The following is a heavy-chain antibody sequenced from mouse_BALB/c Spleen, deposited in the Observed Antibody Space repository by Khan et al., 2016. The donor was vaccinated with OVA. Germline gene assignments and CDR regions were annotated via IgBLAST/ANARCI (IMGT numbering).Heavy chain of an antibody. CDR3: ARIKKIVATYFDY. Sequence: QVQLKESGAELVKAGASVKMSCKASGYTFTSYWMHWVKHRLGQGLEWFAETNPTNGRTYYNEKFKSKATLTVDKSSSTAYMLLSGPTFEDSAVYYCARIKKIVATYFDYWGQGTTLTVSS. CDR2: TNPTNGRT. J-gene: IGHJ2*01. D-gene: IGHD1-1*01. V-gene: IGHV1S81*02. CDR1: GYTFTSYW.